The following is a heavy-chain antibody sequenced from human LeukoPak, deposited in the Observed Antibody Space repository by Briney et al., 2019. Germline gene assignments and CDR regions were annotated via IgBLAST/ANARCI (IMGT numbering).Heavy chain of an antibody. D-gene: IGHD3-3*01. CDR3: ARHRSDLWSGVDWFDP. J-gene: IGHJ5*02. Sequence: GESLKISCKGSGYSFTSYWIGWVRQMPGKGLEWMGIIYPGDSDTRYSPSFQGQVTISADKSISTAYLQWSSLKASDTAMYYCARHRSDLWSGVDWFDPWGQGTLVTVSS. CDR1: GYSFTSYW. CDR2: IYPGDSDT. V-gene: IGHV5-51*01.